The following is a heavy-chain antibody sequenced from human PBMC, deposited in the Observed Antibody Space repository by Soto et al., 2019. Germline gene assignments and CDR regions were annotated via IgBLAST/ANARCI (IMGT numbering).Heavy chain of an antibody. Sequence: SVKVSCKASGGTFSSYAISWVRQAPGQGLEWMGGIIPIFGTANYAQKFQGRVTITADESTSTAYMELSSLRSEDTAVYYCARSPSIVGASYGMDVWGQGTTVTVSS. CDR1: GGTFSSYA. J-gene: IGHJ6*02. D-gene: IGHD1-26*01. V-gene: IGHV1-69*13. CDR2: IIPIFGTA. CDR3: ARSPSIVGASYGMDV.